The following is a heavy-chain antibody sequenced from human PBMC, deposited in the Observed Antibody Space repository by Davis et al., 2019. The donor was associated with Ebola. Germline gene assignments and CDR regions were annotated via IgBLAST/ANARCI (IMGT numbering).Heavy chain of an antibody. J-gene: IGHJ6*02. V-gene: IGHV3-21*01. D-gene: IGHD6-6*01. Sequence: PGGSLRLSCAASGFTFSSYSMNWVRQAPGKGLEWVSSISSSSSYIYYADSVKGRFTISRDNSKNTLYLQMNSLRAEDTAVYYCARDLAARRVYGMDVWGQGTTVTVSS. CDR1: GFTFSSYS. CDR3: ARDLAARRVYGMDV. CDR2: ISSSSSYI.